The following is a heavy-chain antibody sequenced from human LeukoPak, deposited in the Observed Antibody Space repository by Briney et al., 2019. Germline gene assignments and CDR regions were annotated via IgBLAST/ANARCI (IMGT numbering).Heavy chain of an antibody. J-gene: IGHJ4*02. CDR2: ISYDGSNK. CDR1: GFTFSSYA. Sequence: GRSLRLSCAASGFTFSSYAMHWVRQAPGKGLEWVAVISYDGSNKYYADSVKGRFTISRDNAKNSLSLQMNSLRAEDTAVYYCARGYFDSSWGQGTLVTVSS. V-gene: IGHV3-30-3*01. CDR3: ARGYFDSS. D-gene: IGHD3-22*01.